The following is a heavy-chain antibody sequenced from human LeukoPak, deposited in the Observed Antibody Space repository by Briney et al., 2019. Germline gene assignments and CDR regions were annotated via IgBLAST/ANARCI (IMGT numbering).Heavy chain of an antibody. J-gene: IGHJ4*02. Sequence: GASVKVSCKASGYTFTGYYMHWVRQAPGQGLEWMGWINAGYGNTKYSQKFQGRVTLTSDTSANTAYMDLRSLKSEDTAVYYCARDRGDGYNYEGLDFWGQGTLVTVSS. CDR3: ARDRGDGYNYEGLDF. CDR2: INAGYGNT. D-gene: IGHD5-24*01. V-gene: IGHV1-3*01. CDR1: GYTFTGYY.